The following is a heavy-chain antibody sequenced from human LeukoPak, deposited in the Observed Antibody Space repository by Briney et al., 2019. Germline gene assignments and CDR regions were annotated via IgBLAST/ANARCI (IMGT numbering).Heavy chain of an antibody. D-gene: IGHD5-24*01. CDR1: GFTFRNYE. CDR3: VRGSAVDGYNWAY. V-gene: IGHV3-48*03. CDR2: ISSTGSTV. J-gene: IGHJ4*02. Sequence: GGSLRLSCAASGFTFRNYEMNWFRLAPGKGLEWVSYISSTGSTVSYGDSVKGRFTISRDNAKNSLYLQMNGLRVEDTGVYYCVRGSAVDGYNWAYWGLGTLVTVSS.